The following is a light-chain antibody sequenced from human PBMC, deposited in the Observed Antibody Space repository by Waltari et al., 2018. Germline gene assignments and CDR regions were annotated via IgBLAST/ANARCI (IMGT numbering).Light chain of an antibody. CDR3: CSFAPSRTCV. J-gene: IGLJ3*02. Sequence: QSALTHPASVAGSPGQSITISCSGTTNDVGHYDLVSWYQQLPGKAPKLILYDNTRRPSDISHRFAASKAANTASLTISRLQPEDEADYYCCSFAPSRTCVFGGRTRLTV. V-gene: IGLV2-23*01. CDR1: TNDVGHYDL. CDR2: DNT.